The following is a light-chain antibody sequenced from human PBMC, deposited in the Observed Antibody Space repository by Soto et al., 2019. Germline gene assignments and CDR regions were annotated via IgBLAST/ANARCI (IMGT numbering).Light chain of an antibody. CDR3: QQYGDSVFT. CDR2: GTS. Sequence: EIVLTQSPATLSLSPGERATLSCRASQSVNSGYLAWFQQKGGRAPRLLIYGTSGRATGIPDRFSGNGSRTDFTLPISRLEPEDFGVYYCQQYGDSVFTFGPGTKVEIK. J-gene: IGKJ3*01. CDR1: QSVNSGY. V-gene: IGKV3-20*01.